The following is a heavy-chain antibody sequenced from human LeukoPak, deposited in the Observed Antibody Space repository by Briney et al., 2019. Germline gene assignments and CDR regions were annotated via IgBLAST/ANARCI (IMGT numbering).Heavy chain of an antibody. J-gene: IGHJ4*02. CDR3: ARTYYYDSSGYYLGY. V-gene: IGHV4-30-2*05. CDR2: IYHSGST. D-gene: IGHD3-22*01. Sequence: SETLSLTCAVSGDSLSSGGYSWSWIRQPPGKGLEWIGYIYHSGSTYYNPSLKSRVTISVDTSKNQFSLKLSSVTAADTAVYYCARTYYYDSSGYYLGYWGQGTLVTVSS. CDR1: GDSLSSGGYS.